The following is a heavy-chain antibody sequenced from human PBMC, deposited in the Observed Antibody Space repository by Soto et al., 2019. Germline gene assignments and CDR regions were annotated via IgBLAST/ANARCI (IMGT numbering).Heavy chain of an antibody. CDR1: GFTFKTYS. Sequence: EEQLVESGGGLVQPGGSLRLSCVASGFTFKTYSMNWVRQAPGKGLVWVSYISSSSSTIYYTDSVKGRFTISRDNAKNSLYLQMNSLRDEDTAVYYCAGDSVTTVTTRSFDYWGQGTLVTVSS. D-gene: IGHD4-17*01. CDR3: AGDSVTTVTTRSFDY. V-gene: IGHV3-48*02. J-gene: IGHJ4*02. CDR2: ISSSSSTI.